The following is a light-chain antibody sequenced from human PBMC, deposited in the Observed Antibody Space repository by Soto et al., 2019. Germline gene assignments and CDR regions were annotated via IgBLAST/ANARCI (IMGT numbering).Light chain of an antibody. J-gene: IGKJ1*01. Sequence: DIQMTQSPSSLSASLGDRVTITCQASQDISNYLNWYQQKPGNAPDLLIYEASYLETGVPSRFSGSGYGTNFTFTISSLQPEDIATYYCQHFGNEWTFGQGTRLDIK. V-gene: IGKV1-33*01. CDR1: QDISNY. CDR2: EAS. CDR3: QHFGNEWT.